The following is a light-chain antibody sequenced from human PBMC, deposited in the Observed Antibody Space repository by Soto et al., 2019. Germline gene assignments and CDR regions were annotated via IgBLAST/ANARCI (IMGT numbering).Light chain of an antibody. Sequence: EIVFTQSPGTLSVSPGESATLSCRAIQRVRSSHLAWYQQMPGQGPRLLIYGASNRATGIPDRFSGSGSGTDFTLTISRLEPEDFAVYYCQQYSSSPPLTFGGGTKVDIK. CDR1: QRVRSSH. CDR2: GAS. CDR3: QQYSSSPPLT. J-gene: IGKJ4*01. V-gene: IGKV3-20*01.